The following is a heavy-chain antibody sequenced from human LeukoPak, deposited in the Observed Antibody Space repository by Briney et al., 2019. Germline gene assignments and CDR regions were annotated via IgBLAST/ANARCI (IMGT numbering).Heavy chain of an antibody. CDR3: AKDRRGSGSYLAY. D-gene: IGHD3-10*01. CDR1: GFTFSSYG. CDR2: ISYDGSNK. J-gene: IGHJ4*02. Sequence: GGSLRLSCAASGFTFSSYGMHWVRQAPGKGLEWVAVISYDGSNKYYADSVKGRFTISRDNSKNTLYLQMNSLRAEDTAVYYCAKDRRGSGSYLAYWGQGTLVTVSS. V-gene: IGHV3-30*18.